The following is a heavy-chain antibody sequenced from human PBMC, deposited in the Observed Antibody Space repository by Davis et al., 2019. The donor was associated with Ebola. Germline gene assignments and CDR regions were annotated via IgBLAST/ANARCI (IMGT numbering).Heavy chain of an antibody. CDR1: GYTFTSYG. Sequence: AASVKVSCKASGYTFTSYGISWVRQAPGQGLEWMGWISAYNGNTNYAQKLQGRVTMTTDTSTSTAYMELSSLRSEDTAVYYCARDHWWGITGIYYYYGMDVWGQGTTVTVSS. J-gene: IGHJ6*02. CDR3: ARDHWWGITGIYYYYGMDV. CDR2: ISAYNGNT. D-gene: IGHD1-20*01. V-gene: IGHV1-18*04.